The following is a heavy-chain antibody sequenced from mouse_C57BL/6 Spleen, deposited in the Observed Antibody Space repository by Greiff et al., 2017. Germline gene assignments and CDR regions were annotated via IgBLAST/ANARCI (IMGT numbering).Heavy chain of an antibody. CDR3: ARSFYYDYCYAMDY. CDR1: GYTFTSYG. D-gene: IGHD2-4*01. Sequence: QVQLQQPGAELARPGASVKLSCKASGYTFTSYGISWVKQRTGQGLEWIGEIYPRSGNTYYNEKFKGKATLTADKSSSTAYMELRSLTSEDSAVYFCARSFYYDYCYAMDYWGQGTSVTVSS. V-gene: IGHV1-81*01. CDR2: IYPRSGNT. J-gene: IGHJ4*01.